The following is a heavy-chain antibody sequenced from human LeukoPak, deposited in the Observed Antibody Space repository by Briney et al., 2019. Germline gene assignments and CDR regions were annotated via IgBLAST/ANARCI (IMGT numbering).Heavy chain of an antibody. CDR1: GFTFSNAW. D-gene: IGHD5-24*01. CDR3: ARGDGYNFFDY. Sequence: GGSLRLSCAASGFTFSNAWMSWVRQAPGKGPEWVSVFYVGGATYYADSVKGRFTISRDNSENTLYLQMKSLRAEDTAVYYCARGDGYNFFDYWGQGTLVTVSS. J-gene: IGHJ4*02. CDR2: FYVGGAT. V-gene: IGHV3-53*01.